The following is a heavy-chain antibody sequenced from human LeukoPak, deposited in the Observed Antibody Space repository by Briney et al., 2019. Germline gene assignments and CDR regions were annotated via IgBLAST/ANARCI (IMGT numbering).Heavy chain of an antibody. CDR2: MNPNSGNT. Sequence: ASVKVSCKSSGYTFTSYDINWVRQATGQGLEWMGWMNPNSGNTGYAQKFQGRVTMTRNTSISTAYMELSSLRSEDTAVYYCASPRALYCSSTSCQTANGAFDIWGQGTMVTASS. V-gene: IGHV1-8*01. CDR3: ASPRALYCSSTSCQTANGAFDI. CDR1: GYTFTSYD. D-gene: IGHD2-2*01. J-gene: IGHJ3*02.